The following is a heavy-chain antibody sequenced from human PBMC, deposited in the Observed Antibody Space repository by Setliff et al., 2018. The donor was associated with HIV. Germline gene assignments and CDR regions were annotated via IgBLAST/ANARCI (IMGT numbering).Heavy chain of an antibody. CDR1: GGSISTSSSY. CDR3: EAATVGEAGYYGIDV. D-gene: IGHD1-26*01. CDR2: IHNTGST. V-gene: IGHV4-61*05. Sequence: SETLSLTCTVSGGSISTSSSYWNWIRQPPGKGLEWIGFIHNTGSTVSNPSLASRVTMSLDTSKNQFSLKLNSVTAADTAVYYCEAATVGEAGYYGIDVWGPGTTVTVSS. J-gene: IGHJ6*02.